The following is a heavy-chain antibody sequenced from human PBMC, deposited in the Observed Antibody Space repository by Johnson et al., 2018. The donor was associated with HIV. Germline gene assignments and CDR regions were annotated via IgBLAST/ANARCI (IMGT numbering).Heavy chain of an antibody. Sequence: VQLVESGGGLVQPGRSLRLSCAASGFTFDDYAIHWVRQAPGKGLDWVSGISWNSGIIGYADSVKGRFSISRDNAKNSLYLQMNSLRAEDAAVYYCTGRDLLRAFDIWGQGTMVTVSS. CDR1: GFTFDDYA. J-gene: IGHJ3*02. CDR3: TGRDLLRAFDI. D-gene: IGHD3-10*01. V-gene: IGHV3-9*01. CDR2: ISWNSGII.